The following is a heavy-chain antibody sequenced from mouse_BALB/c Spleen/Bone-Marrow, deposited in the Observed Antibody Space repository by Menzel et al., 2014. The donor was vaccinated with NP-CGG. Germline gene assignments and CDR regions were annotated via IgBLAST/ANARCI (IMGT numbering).Heavy chain of an antibody. Sequence: VKLMESGPELVKPGAPVKMSCKASGYTFTSYYIHWVKQRPGQGLEWIGWIYPGDGSTKYNEKFKGKTTLTADKSSSTVYMLPSSLTSEDSAIYFCARDDYGYWGQGTLVTVSA. V-gene: IGHV1S56*01. CDR3: ARDDYGY. J-gene: IGHJ3*01. CDR2: IYPGDGST. CDR1: GYTFTSYY. D-gene: IGHD2-4*01.